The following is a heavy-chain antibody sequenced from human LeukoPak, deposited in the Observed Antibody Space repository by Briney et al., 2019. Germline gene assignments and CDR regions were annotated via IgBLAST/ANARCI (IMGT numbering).Heavy chain of an antibody. D-gene: IGHD5-12*01. V-gene: IGHV1-2*02. CDR2: INPTGDGT. CDR1: GSTFTDDY. CDR3: ARDPSEDIVAYFDY. Sequence: ASVKVSCKASGSTFTDDYIHWVRQAPGQGLEWMGSINPTGDGTHYAQKFQGRITMTRDTSITTAYMELSSLRSGDTAVYYCARDPSEDIVAYFDYWGQGTLVTVSS. J-gene: IGHJ4*02.